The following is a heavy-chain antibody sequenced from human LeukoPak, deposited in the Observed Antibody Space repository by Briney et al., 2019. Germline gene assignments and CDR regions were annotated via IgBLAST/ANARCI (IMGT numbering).Heavy chain of an antibody. Sequence: SETLSLTCTVSDSSISSSSYYWGWIRQPPGKGLEWIGSIYYSGSTYYNPSLKSRVTISVDTSKNQFSLKLSSVTAADTAVYYCARPRRAFDIWGQGTMVTVSS. J-gene: IGHJ3*02. CDR2: IYYSGST. V-gene: IGHV4-39*07. CDR1: DSSISSSSYY. CDR3: ARPRRAFDI.